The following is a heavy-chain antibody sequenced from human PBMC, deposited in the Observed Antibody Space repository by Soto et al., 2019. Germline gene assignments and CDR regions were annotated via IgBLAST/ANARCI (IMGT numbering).Heavy chain of an antibody. CDR2: INPNSGGT. V-gene: IGHV1-2*04. CDR3: ARDMRSGYDPVYYYYGMDV. J-gene: IGHJ6*02. Sequence: ASVKVXCKASGYTXTGYYMHWVRQSPGQGLEWMGWINPNSGGTNYAQKFQGWVTMTRDTSTSTAYMELSRLRSDDTAVYYCARDMRSGYDPVYYYYGMDVWGQGTTVTLSS. D-gene: IGHD5-12*01. CDR1: GYTXTGYY.